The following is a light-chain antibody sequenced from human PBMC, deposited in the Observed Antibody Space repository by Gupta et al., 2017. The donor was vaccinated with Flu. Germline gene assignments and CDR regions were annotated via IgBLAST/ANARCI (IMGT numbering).Light chain of an antibody. J-gene: IGLJ1*01. CDR2: DVS. Sequence: QSALTQPRSVSGSPGQSVPIPCTGTSSDVGGYIYVSWYEQHPDKAPKLMIYDVSKRPSGVPDRFSGSKSGTTASLTISGLQAEDEADYYCCSYAGSFTYVCGAGTKVTGL. CDR3: CSYAGSFTYV. CDR1: SSDVGGYIY. V-gene: IGLV2-11*01.